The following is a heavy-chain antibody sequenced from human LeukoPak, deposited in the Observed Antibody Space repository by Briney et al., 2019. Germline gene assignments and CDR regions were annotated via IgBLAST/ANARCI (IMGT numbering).Heavy chain of an antibody. CDR3: VTYSTGLYKGLEF. D-gene: IGHD2-8*02. V-gene: IGHV3-7*03. J-gene: IGHJ4*02. CDR1: GFTFTTYW. Sequence: TGGSLRLSCAASGFTFTTYWTSWIRQAPGKGLEWVANINQDGTDKYYVDSVKGRFTFSRDNAQNSLYLQMSSLRVEDTAVYYCVTYSTGLYKGLEFWGQGTQVTVSS. CDR2: INQDGTDK.